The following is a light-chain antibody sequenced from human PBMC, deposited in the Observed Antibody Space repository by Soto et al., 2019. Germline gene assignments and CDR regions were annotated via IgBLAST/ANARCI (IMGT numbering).Light chain of an antibody. CDR1: QSVSSN. Sequence: EIVMTQSPATLSVSPGERATLSCRASQSVSSNLAWYQQKPGQAPRLLIYGASTRATGIPDRFSGSGSGTEFTLTISSLQSEDFAVYYCQQYNNCPPPLTFGGGTKGEIK. V-gene: IGKV3-15*01. J-gene: IGKJ4*01. CDR2: GAS. CDR3: QQYNNCPPPLT.